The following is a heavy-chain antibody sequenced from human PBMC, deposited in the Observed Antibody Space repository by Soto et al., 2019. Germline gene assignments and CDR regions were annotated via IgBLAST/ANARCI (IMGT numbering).Heavy chain of an antibody. V-gene: IGHV1-2*02. J-gene: IGHJ5*02. Sequence: QVQLVQSGAEVKKPGASVYVSCKASGYTFSDYYVHWVRQAPGQGLEWMGWINPNVGGTKDARNLQGRVTMTRYTSISTVYMKLTRLSPDDTAIYYCARGGREVPRIPYDTWGQGTRGTVSS. CDR2: INPNVGGT. D-gene: IGHD3-16*01. CDR1: GYTFSDYY. CDR3: ARGGREVPRIPYDT.